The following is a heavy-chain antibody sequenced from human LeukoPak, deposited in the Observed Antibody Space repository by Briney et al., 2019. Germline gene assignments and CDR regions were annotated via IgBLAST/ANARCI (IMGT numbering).Heavy chain of an antibody. CDR2: ISGSGGST. D-gene: IGHD3-9*01. CDR3: AKFPHDNDDYFDY. V-gene: IGHV3-23*01. Sequence: GGSLRLSCAASGFTFSSYAMSWVRQAPGKGLEWVSAISGSGGSTYYADSVKGRFTISRGNSKNTLYLQMNSLRAEDTAVYYCAKFPHDNDDYFDYWGQGTLVTVSS. J-gene: IGHJ4*02. CDR1: GFTFSSYA.